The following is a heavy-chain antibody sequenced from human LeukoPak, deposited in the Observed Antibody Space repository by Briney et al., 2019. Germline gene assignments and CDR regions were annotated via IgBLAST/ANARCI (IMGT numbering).Heavy chain of an antibody. D-gene: IGHD3-10*01. CDR2: INHSGST. V-gene: IGHV4-34*01. CDR1: GGSFSGYY. CDR3: AGHAPRGPSGELSYYFGY. J-gene: IGHJ4*02. Sequence: SETLSLTCAVYGGSFSGYYWSWIRQPPGKGLEWIGEINHSGSTNYNPSLKSRVTISVDTSKNQFSLKLSSVTAADTAVYYCAGHAPRGPSGELSYYFGYWGQGTLVTVSS.